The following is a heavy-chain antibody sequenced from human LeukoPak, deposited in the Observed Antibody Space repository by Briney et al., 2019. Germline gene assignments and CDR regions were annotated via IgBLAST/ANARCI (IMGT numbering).Heavy chain of an antibody. CDR1: GYTFASYD. V-gene: IGHV1-8*01. J-gene: IGHJ4*02. CDR2: MNPKSDNT. Sequence: ASVKVSCKASGYTFASYDINWVRQATGQGLEWMGWMNPKSDNTGYAQKFQGRVTMTRNTSISTAYMELSSLRSDDTAMYYCATYPGPTIQGSFDYWGQGTLVTVSS. CDR3: ATYPGPTIQGSFDY. D-gene: IGHD5-18*01.